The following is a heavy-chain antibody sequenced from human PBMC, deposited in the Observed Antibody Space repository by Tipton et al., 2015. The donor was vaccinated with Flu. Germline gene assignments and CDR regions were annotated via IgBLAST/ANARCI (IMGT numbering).Heavy chain of an antibody. J-gene: IGHJ4*02. CDR3: AKDPRCSSTSCYYFDY. Sequence: SLRLSCAASGFSFSSFGMNWVRQAPGKGLEWVTFIRYDGSNEYYADSVKGRFTISRDNSKNTLYLQMSSLRAEDTAVYFCAKDPRCSSTSCYYFDYWGQGTLVTVPS. D-gene: IGHD2-2*01. V-gene: IGHV3-30*02. CDR1: GFSFSSFG. CDR2: IRYDGSNE.